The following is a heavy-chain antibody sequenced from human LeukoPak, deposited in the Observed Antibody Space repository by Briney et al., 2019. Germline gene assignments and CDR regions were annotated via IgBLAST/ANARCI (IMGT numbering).Heavy chain of an antibody. CDR2: IYYSGST. CDR3: ASGDYLRRAFDI. Sequence: SETLSLTCTVSGGSISSGDYYWSWIRQPPGKGLEWIGYIYYSGSTYYNPSLKSRVTISVDTSKNQFSLKLSSVTAADTAVYYCASGDYLRRAFDIWGQGTMVTVSS. J-gene: IGHJ3*02. CDR1: GGSISSGDYY. D-gene: IGHD3-10*01. V-gene: IGHV4-30-4*01.